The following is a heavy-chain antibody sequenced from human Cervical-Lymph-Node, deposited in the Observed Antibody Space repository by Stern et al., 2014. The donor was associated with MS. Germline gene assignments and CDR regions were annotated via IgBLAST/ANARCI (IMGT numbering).Heavy chain of an antibody. CDR3: TRDRIPNWFDP. J-gene: IGHJ5*02. CDR1: GYTFTGYY. Sequence: VQLGQSGAEVKKPGASVRVSCKASGYTFTGYYIHWVRQAPGQGLEWMGLINPNSGGTDYAQKFQGRVTMTRDTSIRTAYMELSSLRSDDTAVYYCTRDRIPNWFDPWGQGTLVTVSS. V-gene: IGHV1-2*06. CDR2: INPNSGGT.